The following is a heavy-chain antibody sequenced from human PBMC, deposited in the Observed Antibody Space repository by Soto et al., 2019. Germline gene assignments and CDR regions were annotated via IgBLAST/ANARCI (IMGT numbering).Heavy chain of an antibody. CDR3: ARSTIFGVVTPYYYYYGMDV. V-gene: IGHV1-69*01. CDR1: GGTFSSYA. Sequence: QVQLVQSGAEVKKPGSSVKVSCKASGGTFSSYAISWVRQAPGQGLEWMGGIIPIFGTANYAQKFQGRVTITADECTSTAYMELSSLRSEDTAVYYCARSTIFGVVTPYYYYYGMDVWGQGTTVTVSS. CDR2: IIPIFGTA. D-gene: IGHD3-3*01. J-gene: IGHJ6*02.